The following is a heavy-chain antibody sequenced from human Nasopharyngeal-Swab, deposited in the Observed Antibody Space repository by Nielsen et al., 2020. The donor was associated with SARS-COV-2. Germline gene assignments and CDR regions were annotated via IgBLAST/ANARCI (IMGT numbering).Heavy chain of an antibody. Sequence: GGSLRLSCRTSGFTFGDYAMSWFRQAPGKGLEWVGFIRSKTYGGAPEYAASVKGRFTISRDGAESIAYLQMNSLETEDTSVYYCARSVGSFYGQGAFDIWGQGTMVIVSS. D-gene: IGHD1-26*01. CDR2: IRSKTYGGAP. CDR3: ARSVGSFYGQGAFDI. V-gene: IGHV3-49*01. J-gene: IGHJ3*02. CDR1: GFTFGDYA.